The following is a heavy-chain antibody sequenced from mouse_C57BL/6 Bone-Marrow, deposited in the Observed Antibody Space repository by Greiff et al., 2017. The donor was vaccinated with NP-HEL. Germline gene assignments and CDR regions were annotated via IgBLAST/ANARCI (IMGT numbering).Heavy chain of an antibody. V-gene: IGHV1-26*01. D-gene: IGHD2-5*01. Sequence: VQLQQSGPELVKPGASVKISCKASGYTFTDYYMNWVKQSHGKSLEWIGDINPNNGGTSYNQKFKGKATLTVDKSSSTAYMELRSLTSEDSAVYYCARDPYSNYFDYWGQGTTLTVSS. CDR1: GYTFTDYY. CDR3: ARDPYSNYFDY. J-gene: IGHJ2*01. CDR2: INPNNGGT.